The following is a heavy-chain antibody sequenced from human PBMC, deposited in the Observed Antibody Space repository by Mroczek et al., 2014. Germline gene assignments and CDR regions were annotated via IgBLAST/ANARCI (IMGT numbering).Heavy chain of an antibody. V-gene: IGHV3-21*01. J-gene: IGHJ6*02. CDR2: ISSSSSYI. CDR1: GFTFSSYS. D-gene: IGHD6-13*01. CDR3: ARDPHEVSSYYYYYGMDV. Sequence: VQLVQSGGGLVKPGGSLRLSCAASGFTFSSYSMNWVRQAPGKGLEWVSSISSSSSYIYYADSVKGRFTISRDNAKNSLYLQMNSLRAEDTAVYYCARDPHEVSSYYYYYGMDVWGQGTTVTVSS.